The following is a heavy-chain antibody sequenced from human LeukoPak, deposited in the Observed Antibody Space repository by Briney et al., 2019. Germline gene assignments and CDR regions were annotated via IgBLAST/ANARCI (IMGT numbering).Heavy chain of an antibody. CDR1: GFTFSSYA. J-gene: IGHJ4*02. Sequence: PGGSLRLSCAASGFTFSSYAMSWVRQAPGKGLEWVSAISGSGGSTYYADSVKGRFTISRGNSKNTLYLQMNSLRAEDTAVYYCAKAGVHLEWFRNDYWGQGTLVTVSS. CDR2: ISGSGGST. D-gene: IGHD3-3*01. CDR3: AKAGVHLEWFRNDY. V-gene: IGHV3-23*01.